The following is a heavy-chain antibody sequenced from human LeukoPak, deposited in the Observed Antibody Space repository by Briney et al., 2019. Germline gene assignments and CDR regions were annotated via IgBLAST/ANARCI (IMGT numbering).Heavy chain of an antibody. V-gene: IGHV1-46*01. CDR1: GYSFTAFY. Sequence: ASVKVSCKTSGYSFTAFYIHWVRQAPGQGLEWVGIINPSGGSTSYPQKFQGRVTMTRDTSTSTVYMELSSLRSEDTAVYFCARDEVAGTYYFDNWGQGTLVTVSS. CDR3: ARDEVAGTYYFDN. D-gene: IGHD6-19*01. J-gene: IGHJ4*02. CDR2: INPSGGST.